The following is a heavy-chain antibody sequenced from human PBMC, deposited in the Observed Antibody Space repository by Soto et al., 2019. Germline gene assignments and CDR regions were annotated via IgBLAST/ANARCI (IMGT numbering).Heavy chain of an antibody. Sequence: EVQLVESGGGLVQPGGSLRLSCAASGFTFSSYAMHWVRQAPGKGLEYVSAISSNEGSTYYANSVKGRFTISRDNSKNTLYLQMGSLRTEDMAVYYCARGGLYIAVAGRTFDYWGQGTLVPVSS. J-gene: IGHJ4*02. V-gene: IGHV3-64*01. CDR1: GFTFSSYA. D-gene: IGHD6-19*01. CDR3: ARGGLYIAVAGRTFDY. CDR2: ISSNEGST.